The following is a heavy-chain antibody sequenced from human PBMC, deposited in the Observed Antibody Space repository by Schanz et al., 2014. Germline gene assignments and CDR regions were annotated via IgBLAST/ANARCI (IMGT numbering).Heavy chain of an antibody. V-gene: IGHV1-18*01. CDR1: GGTFSSFG. J-gene: IGHJ6*02. CDR2: ISAYNGNT. Sequence: QVQLVQSGAEVKKPGSSVKVSCKASGGTFSSFGINWVRQAPGQGLEWVGWISAYNGNTNYAQKLQGRVTMTTDTSTSTAYMELRSLRSDDTAVYYCARVQDDIVTGSEYYYGMDVWGQGTTVTVSS. CDR3: ARVQDDIVTGSEYYYGMDV. D-gene: IGHD3-9*01.